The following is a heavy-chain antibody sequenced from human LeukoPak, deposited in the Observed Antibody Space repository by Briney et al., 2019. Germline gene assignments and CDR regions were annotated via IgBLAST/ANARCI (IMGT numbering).Heavy chain of an antibody. CDR1: GGSISSYY. J-gene: IGHJ4*02. CDR3: ARMLRQWLIGGFGC. Sequence: KPSETLSLTCTVSGGSISSYYWSWIRQPAGKGLEWIGRIYTSGSTNYNPSLKSRVTISVDTSNNQFSLKLSSVTAADTAVYYCARMLRQWLIGGFGCWGQGTLVTVSS. CDR2: IYTSGST. V-gene: IGHV4-4*07. D-gene: IGHD6-19*01.